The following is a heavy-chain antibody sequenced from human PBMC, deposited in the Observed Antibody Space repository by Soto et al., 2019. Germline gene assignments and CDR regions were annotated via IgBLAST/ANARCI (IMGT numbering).Heavy chain of an antibody. J-gene: IGHJ4*02. CDR2: ISAYNGNT. D-gene: IGHD5-18*01. CDR3: ARPRGYSYGFDY. Sequence: PGQGLEWMGWISAYNGNTNYAQKRQGRVTMTTDTSTSTAYMELRSLRSDDTAVYYCARPRGYSYGFDYWGQGTLVTVSS. V-gene: IGHV1-18*01.